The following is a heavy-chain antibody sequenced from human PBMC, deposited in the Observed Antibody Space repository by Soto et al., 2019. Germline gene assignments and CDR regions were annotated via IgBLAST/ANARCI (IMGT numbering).Heavy chain of an antibody. CDR3: ARANLGWLQFWPQIDAFDI. D-gene: IGHD5-12*01. V-gene: IGHV4-30-4*01. J-gene: IGHJ3*02. Sequence: ASETLSLTCTVSGGSISSGDYYWSWIRQPPGKGLEWIGYIYYSGSTYYNPSLKSRVTISVDTSKNQFSLKLSSVTAADTAVYYCARANLGWLQFWPQIDAFDIWGQGTMVTVSS. CDR1: GGSISSGDYY. CDR2: IYYSGST.